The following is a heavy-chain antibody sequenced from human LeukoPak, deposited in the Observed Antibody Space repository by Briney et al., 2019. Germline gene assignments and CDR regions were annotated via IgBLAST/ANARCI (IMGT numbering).Heavy chain of an antibody. Sequence: GGSLRLSCAASGFTFSSYSMNWVRQAPGKGLEWVSSISSSSSYIYYADSVKGRFTISRDNAKNSLYLQMNSLRAEDTAVYYCARDGSYDFWSGYPGDYHYYGMDVWGQGTTVTVSS. CDR3: ARDGSYDFWSGYPGDYHYYGMDV. V-gene: IGHV3-21*01. CDR1: GFTFSSYS. J-gene: IGHJ6*02. CDR2: ISSSSSYI. D-gene: IGHD3-3*01.